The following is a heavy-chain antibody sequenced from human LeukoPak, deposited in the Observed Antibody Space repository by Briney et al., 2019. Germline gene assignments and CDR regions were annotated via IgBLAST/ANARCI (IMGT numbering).Heavy chain of an antibody. D-gene: IGHD3-9*01. CDR3: ASTRPWDDILTGYQDPIY. J-gene: IGHJ4*02. V-gene: IGHV1-69*04. Sequence: GASVKVSCKASGGTFSSYAISWVRQAPGQGLEWMGRIIPILGIANYAQKFQGRVTITADKSTSTAYMELSSLRSEDTAVYYCASTRPWDDILTGYQDPIYWGQGTLVTVSS. CDR1: GGTFSSYA. CDR2: IIPILGIA.